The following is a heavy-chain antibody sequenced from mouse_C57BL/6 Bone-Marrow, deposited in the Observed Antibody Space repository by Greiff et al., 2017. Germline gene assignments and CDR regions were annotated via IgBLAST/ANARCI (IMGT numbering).Heavy chain of an antibody. D-gene: IGHD2-4*01. J-gene: IGHJ3*01. CDR1: GYTFTSYW. CDR2: IYPGSGST. V-gene: IGHV1-55*01. CDR3: ARGRDYDRTWFAD. Sequence: QVQLQQPGAELVKPGASVKMSCKASGYTFTSYWITWVKQRPGQGLEWIGDIYPGSGSTNYNEKFKSKATLTVDTSSSTAYMQLSSLTSEDSAVYYCARGRDYDRTWFADWGQGTLVTVSA.